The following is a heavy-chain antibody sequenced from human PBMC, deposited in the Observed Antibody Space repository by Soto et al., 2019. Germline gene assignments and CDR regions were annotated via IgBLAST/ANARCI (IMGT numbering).Heavy chain of an antibody. CDR1: GYTFTSYA. D-gene: IGHD3-22*01. J-gene: IGHJ4*02. CDR2: INAGNGNT. V-gene: IGHV1-3*01. Sequence: GASVKVSCKASGYTFTSYAMHWVRQAPGQRLEWMGWINAGNGNTKYSQKFQGRVTITRDTSASTAYMELSSLRSEDTAVYYCARERDSSGYLFDYWGQGTLVTVSS. CDR3: ARERDSSGYLFDY.